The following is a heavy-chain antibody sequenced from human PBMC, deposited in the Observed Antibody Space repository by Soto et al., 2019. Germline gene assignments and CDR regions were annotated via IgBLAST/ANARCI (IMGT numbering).Heavy chain of an antibody. CDR2: ISARSAKA. D-gene: IGHD3-10*01. CDR1: GYNLPNYG. V-gene: IGHV1-18*01. Sequence: QVHLIQSGGEVTKPGASVKVSCKASGYNLPNYGVTWVRQAPGQGLEWVGWISARSAKASYAQNLQGRVTMTIDTSTYMADMEVRSLTSDDTAIYYCATGREGVSGSYFDFWGQGTLVSVSS. CDR3: ATGREGVSGSYFDF. J-gene: IGHJ4*02.